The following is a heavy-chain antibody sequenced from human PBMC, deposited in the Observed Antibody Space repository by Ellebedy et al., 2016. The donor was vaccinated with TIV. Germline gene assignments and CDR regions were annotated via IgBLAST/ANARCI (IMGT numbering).Heavy chain of an antibody. V-gene: IGHV1-3*01. CDR2: INAGNGNT. CDR3: AVPHYQQENYYYYYGMDV. CDR1: GYTFTSYA. J-gene: IGHJ6*02. Sequence: ASVKVSCXASGYTFTSYAMHWVRQAPGQRLEWMGWINAGNGNTKYSQKFQGRVTITRDTSASTAYMELSSLRSEDTAVYYCAVPHYQQENYYYYYGMDVWGQGTTVTVSS. D-gene: IGHD1/OR15-1a*01.